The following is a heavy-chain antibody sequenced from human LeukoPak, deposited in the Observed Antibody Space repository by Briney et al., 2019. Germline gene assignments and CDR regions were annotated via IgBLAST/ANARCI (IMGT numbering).Heavy chain of an antibody. V-gene: IGHV1-46*01. J-gene: IGHJ2*01. CDR1: GYTFTSYY. D-gene: IGHD3-22*01. Sequence: ASVKVSCKASGYTFTSYYMHWVRQAPGQGLEWMGIINPSGGSTSYAQKFQGRVTMTRDTSTSTVYMELSSLRSEDTAVYYCARDLGYYDSSGYHSYWYFDLWGRGTLVTVSS. CDR3: ARDLGYYDSSGYHSYWYFDL. CDR2: INPSGGST.